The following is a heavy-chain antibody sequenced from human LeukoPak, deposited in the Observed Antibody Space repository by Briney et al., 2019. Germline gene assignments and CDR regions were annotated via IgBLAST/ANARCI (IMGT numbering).Heavy chain of an antibody. D-gene: IGHD3-10*01. CDR1: GDSISTYY. Sequence: SETLSLTCTVSGDSISTYYWSWIRQPPGKGLEWIGYISYSESTNYNPSLKSRVTILVDTSKNQFSLKLSSVTAADTAVYYCARVRSYYGSVTGKSYYFDYWGQGTLVTVSS. CDR3: ARVRSYYGSVTGKSYYFDY. V-gene: IGHV4-59*01. CDR2: ISYSEST. J-gene: IGHJ4*02.